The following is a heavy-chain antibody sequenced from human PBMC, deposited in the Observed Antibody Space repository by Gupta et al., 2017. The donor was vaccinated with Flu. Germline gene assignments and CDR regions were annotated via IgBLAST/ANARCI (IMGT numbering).Heavy chain of an antibody. CDR1: GGPSDSYY. J-gene: IGHJ5*02. CDR2: IYHDGTT. Sequence: TGTVSGGPSDSYYWSWIRQSPGKGLEWIAYIYHDGTTKYNPSRKSRVTLSKDTSKKQFSLRLNSVTAADSAVYFCASSAMYGVVDPWGKGTRGTVSA. CDR3: ASSAMYGVVDP. V-gene: IGHV4-59*13. D-gene: IGHD3-3*01.